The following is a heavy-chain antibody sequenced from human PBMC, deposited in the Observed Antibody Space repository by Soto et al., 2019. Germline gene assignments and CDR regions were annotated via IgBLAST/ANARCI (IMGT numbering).Heavy chain of an antibody. CDR1: GDSITSNSYF. CDR3: ARAVLPATAPFDY. Sequence: PSETLSLTCTVSGDSITSNSYFWAWIRQPPGKGLEWIGSIYYSGSTNYNPSLQSRVTISVDTSKNQFSLKLSSVTAADTAAYYCARAVLPATAPFDYWGQGTLVTVSS. J-gene: IGHJ4*02. CDR2: IYYSGST. V-gene: IGHV4-39*07. D-gene: IGHD2-2*01.